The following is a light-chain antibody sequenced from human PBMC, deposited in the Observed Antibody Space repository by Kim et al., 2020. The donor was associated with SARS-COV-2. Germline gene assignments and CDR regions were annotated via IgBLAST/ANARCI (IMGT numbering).Light chain of an antibody. CDR3: QQYSDWST. Sequence: IVMTQSPAPLSVSPGERGTLSCRASQSVNTNLAWYQQKPGQAPRLLIYGVSTRATGIPARFSGSGSGTEFTLTISSLQSEDFAVYYCQQYSDWSTFGPGTKVDIK. J-gene: IGKJ3*01. CDR1: QSVNTN. CDR2: GVS. V-gene: IGKV3-15*01.